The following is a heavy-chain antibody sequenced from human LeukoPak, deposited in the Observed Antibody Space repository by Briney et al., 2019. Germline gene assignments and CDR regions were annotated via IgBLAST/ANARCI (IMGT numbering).Heavy chain of an antibody. D-gene: IGHD1-26*01. CDR2: IRYDGSNK. J-gene: IGHJ4*02. V-gene: IGHV3-30*02. Sequence: IRYDGSNKYYADSVKGRFTISRDNSKNTLYLQMNSLRAEDTAVYYCAKGDSGSYYYFDYWGQGTLVTVSS. CDR3: AKGDSGSYYYFDY.